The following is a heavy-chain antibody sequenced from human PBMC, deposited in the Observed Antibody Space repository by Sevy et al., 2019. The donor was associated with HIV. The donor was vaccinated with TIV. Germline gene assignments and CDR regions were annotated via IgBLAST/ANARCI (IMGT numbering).Heavy chain of an antibody. CDR1: GFTFHTYW. Sequence: GGSLRLSCAASGFTFHTYWMQWVRQAPGKGLEWVANIRQDGNEIYYADSVKGRFTISRDNAMQSLYLEMNNLRVEDSGIYYCARRYFDVWGLGTLVTVSS. V-gene: IGHV3-7*01. J-gene: IGHJ4*02. CDR2: IRQDGNEI. CDR3: ARRYFDV.